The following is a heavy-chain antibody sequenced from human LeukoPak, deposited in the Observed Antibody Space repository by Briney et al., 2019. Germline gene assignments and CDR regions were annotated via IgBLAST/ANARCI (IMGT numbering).Heavy chain of an antibody. CDR1: GGTFSSYA. CDR3: ARGTTVPGTDFDY. V-gene: IGHV1-69*04. CDR2: IIPILGIA. J-gene: IGHJ4*02. D-gene: IGHD6-19*01. Sequence: SVKVSCKASGGTFSSYAISWVRQAPGQGLEWMGRIIPILGIANYAQKFQGRVTITADKSTSTAYMELSSLRSEDTAVYYCARGTTVPGTDFDYWGQGTLVTVSS.